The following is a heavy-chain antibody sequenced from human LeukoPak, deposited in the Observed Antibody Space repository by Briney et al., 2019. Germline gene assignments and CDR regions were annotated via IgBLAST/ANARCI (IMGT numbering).Heavy chain of an antibody. CDR3: ARVTGYCSSTSCYPPNYGMDV. J-gene: IGHJ6*02. D-gene: IGHD2-2*01. CDR2: ISSDSGLI. CDR1: GFTFSSYS. V-gene: IGHV3-21*01. Sequence: GGSLRLSCAASGFTFSSYSMNWVRQAPGKGLEWVSSISSDSGLIFYADSVKGRFTISRDNAKNSLYLQMSSLRAEDTAIYYCARVTGYCSSTSCYPPNYGMDVWGQGTTVTVSS.